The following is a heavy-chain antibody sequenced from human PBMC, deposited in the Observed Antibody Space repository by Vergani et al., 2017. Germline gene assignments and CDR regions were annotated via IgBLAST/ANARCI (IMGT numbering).Heavy chain of an antibody. CDR3: ASGEWELLSY. J-gene: IGHJ4*02. Sequence: QVQLQESGPGLVKPSQTLSLTCTVSGGSITSGSFYWSWIRQPAGKGLEWIGRIHSSGTTNYNPSLKSRVTLSVDTSKNQFSLKLSSVTAADTAVYYCASGEWELLSYWGQGTLVTVSS. CDR1: GGSITSGSFY. CDR2: IHSSGTT. D-gene: IGHD1-26*01. V-gene: IGHV4-61*02.